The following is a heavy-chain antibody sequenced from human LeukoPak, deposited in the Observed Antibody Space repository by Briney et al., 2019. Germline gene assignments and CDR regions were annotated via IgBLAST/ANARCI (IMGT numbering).Heavy chain of an antibody. CDR1: GFTFSSYG. CDR3: AKDGYGWARYFDY. J-gene: IGHJ4*02. V-gene: IGHV3-30*18. Sequence: PGGSLRLSCAASGFTFSSYGMHWVRQAPGKGLEWVAVISYDGSNKYYADSVKGRFTISRDNSKNTLYLQMNSLRAEDTAVYYCAKDGYGWARYFDYWGQGTLVTVSS. CDR2: ISYDGSNK. D-gene: IGHD5-18*01.